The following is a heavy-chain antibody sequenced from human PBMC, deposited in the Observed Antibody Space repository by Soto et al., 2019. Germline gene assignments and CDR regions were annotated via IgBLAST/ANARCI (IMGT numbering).Heavy chain of an antibody. CDR3: ARALNSWSAEYFQH. D-gene: IGHD1-20*01. J-gene: IGHJ1*01. CDR1: GFTFSSYG. Sequence: QVQLVESGGGVVQPGRSLRLSCAASGFTFSSYGMHWVRQAPGKGLEWVAVIWYDGSNKYYADSVKGRFTISRDNSKNKLYLQMNSLRAEDTAVYYCARALNSWSAEYFQHWGQGTLVTVSS. CDR2: IWYDGSNK. V-gene: IGHV3-33*01.